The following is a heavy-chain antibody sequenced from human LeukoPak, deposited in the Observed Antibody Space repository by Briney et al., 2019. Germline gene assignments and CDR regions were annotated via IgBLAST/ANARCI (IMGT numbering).Heavy chain of an antibody. Sequence: SETLSLTCVVSGESFDDHFWGWIRQPPGKGLEWIGEINRKGITNYNPSLKSRVTLSIDTSKNQFSLELTSVTAADTATYYCARGRTYHYDSSSYCLDYWGQGTLATVSS. V-gene: IGHV4-34*01. CDR1: GESFDDHF. CDR2: INRKGIT. D-gene: IGHD3-22*01. J-gene: IGHJ4*02. CDR3: ARGRTYHYDSSSYCLDY.